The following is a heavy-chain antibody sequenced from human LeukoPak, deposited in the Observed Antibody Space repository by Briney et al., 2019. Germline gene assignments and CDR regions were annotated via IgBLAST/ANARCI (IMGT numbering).Heavy chain of an antibody. CDR2: INPNSGGT. CDR1: GYTFTGYY. Sequence: ASVKVSCKASGYTFTGYYMHWVRQAPGQGLEWMGWINPNSGGTNYAQKFQGRVTMTRDTSTSTVYMELSSLRSEDTAVYYCARSDSSGFFNLYWGQGTLVTVSS. J-gene: IGHJ4*02. CDR3: ARSDSSGFFNLY. V-gene: IGHV1-2*02. D-gene: IGHD3-22*01.